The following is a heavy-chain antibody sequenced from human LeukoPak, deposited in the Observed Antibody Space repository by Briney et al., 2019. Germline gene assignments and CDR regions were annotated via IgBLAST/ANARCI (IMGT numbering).Heavy chain of an antibody. CDR3: ARVVAAAGTDY. D-gene: IGHD6-13*01. V-gene: IGHV3-21*01. J-gene: IGHJ4*02. CDR2: ISSSSSYI. Sequence: GGSLRLSCAASGFTFSSYSMNWVREAPGKGLEWVSSISSSSSYIYYADSVKGRFTISRDNAKNSLYLQMNSLRAEDTAVYYCARVVAAAGTDYWGQGTLVTVSS. CDR1: GFTFSSYS.